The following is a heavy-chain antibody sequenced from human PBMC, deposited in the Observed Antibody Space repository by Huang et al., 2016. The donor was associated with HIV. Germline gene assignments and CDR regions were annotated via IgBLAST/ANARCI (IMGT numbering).Heavy chain of an antibody. CDR3: ASNGYSSSWGDPFDI. D-gene: IGHD6-13*01. J-gene: IGHJ3*02. V-gene: IGHV3-7*01. Sequence: EVQLVESGGGLVRPGGSLRLSCAASGFTFSSYWMSWVRQAPGKGLGWVAKRNHDGSEKDYVDSVKGRFTISRDNAKNSLYLQMNSLRAEDTAVYYCASNGYSSSWGDPFDIWGQGTMVTVSS. CDR1: GFTFSSYW. CDR2: RNHDGSEK.